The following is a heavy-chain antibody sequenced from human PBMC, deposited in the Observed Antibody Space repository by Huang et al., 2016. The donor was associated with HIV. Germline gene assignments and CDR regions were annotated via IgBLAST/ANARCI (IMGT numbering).Heavy chain of an antibody. D-gene: IGHD3-16*01. CDR2: INNRGTT. J-gene: IGHJ5*02. Sequence: QVQLHQWGAGLLKPSETLSLTCAVYGGSFSSYYWNWIRQSPGKGLEWIGQINNRGTTTDNPSLKSRVTMSVDTSKNQFSLKLNAVTAADTAVYYCAREIMISFGGPFDPWGQGTLVTVSS. CDR1: GGSFSSYY. V-gene: IGHV4-34*01. CDR3: AREIMISFGGPFDP.